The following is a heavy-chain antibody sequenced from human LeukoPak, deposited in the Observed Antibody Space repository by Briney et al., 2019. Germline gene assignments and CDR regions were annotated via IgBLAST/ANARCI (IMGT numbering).Heavy chain of an antibody. CDR1: GGTFSSYA. CDR3: ARGARVVVPAAADY. CDR2: IIPIFGRA. J-gene: IGHJ4*02. V-gene: IGHV1-69*13. Sequence: GASVKVSCKASGGTFSSYAISWVRQAPGQGLEWMGGIIPIFGRANYAQKFQGRVTITADESTSTAYMELSSLRSEDTAVYYCARGARVVVPAAADYWGQGTLVTVSS. D-gene: IGHD2-2*01.